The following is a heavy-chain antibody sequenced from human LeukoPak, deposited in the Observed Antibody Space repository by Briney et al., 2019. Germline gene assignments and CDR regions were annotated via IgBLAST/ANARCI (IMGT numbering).Heavy chain of an antibody. CDR1: GYSISSGYY. CDR3: ARHPNYGGNPAGAFDY. V-gene: IGHV4-38-2*01. D-gene: IGHD4-23*01. J-gene: IGHJ4*02. Sequence: PSETLSLTCAVSGYSISSGYYWGWIRQPPGKGLEWIGSIYRSETTYYNPSLKGRVTISVDTSKNQFSLKLSSVTAADTAVYYCARHPNYGGNPAGAFDYWGQGTLVTVSS. CDR2: IYRSETT.